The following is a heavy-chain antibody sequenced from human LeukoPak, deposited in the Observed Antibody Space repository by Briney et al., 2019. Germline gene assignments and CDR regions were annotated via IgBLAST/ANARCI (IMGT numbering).Heavy chain of an antibody. CDR3: ASPSFYCSGGSCYSGYMDV. J-gene: IGHJ6*03. D-gene: IGHD2-15*01. CDR2: IYHSGST. CDR1: GYSISSGYY. Sequence: NTSETLSLTCTVSGYSISSGYYWGWIGQPPGKGLEWIGSIYHSGSTYYNPSLKRRVTISVDTSKNQFSLKLSSVTAADPAVYYCASPSFYCSGGSCYSGYMDVWGKGTTVTVSS. V-gene: IGHV4-38-2*02.